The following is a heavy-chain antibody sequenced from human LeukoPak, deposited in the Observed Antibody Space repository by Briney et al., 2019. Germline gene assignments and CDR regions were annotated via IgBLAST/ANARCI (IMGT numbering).Heavy chain of an antibody. V-gene: IGHV3-66*01. CDR2: IYSGGST. J-gene: IGHJ4*02. D-gene: IGHD5-18*01. CDR1: GLTFSNYD. Sequence: GGSLRLSCVASGLTFSNYDMSWVRQAPGKGLEWVSVIYSGGSTYYADSVKGRFTISRDNSKNTLYLQMNSLRAEDTAVYYCARGRAKVSVYWGQGTLVTVSS. CDR3: ARGRAKVSVY.